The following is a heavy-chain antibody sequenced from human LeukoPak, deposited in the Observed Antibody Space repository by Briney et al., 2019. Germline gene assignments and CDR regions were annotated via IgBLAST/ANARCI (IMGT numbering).Heavy chain of an antibody. CDR2: IRSKANSYAT. CDR3: TSQGIAARPTSL. D-gene: IGHD6-6*01. CDR1: GFTFSGSV. Sequence: PGGSLRLSCAASGFTFSGSVMHWVRQASGKGLEWVGRIRSKANSYATAYAASVKGRFTISRDDSKNTAYLQMNSLKTEDTAVYYCTSQGIAARPTSLWGQGTLVTVSS. J-gene: IGHJ4*02. V-gene: IGHV3-73*01.